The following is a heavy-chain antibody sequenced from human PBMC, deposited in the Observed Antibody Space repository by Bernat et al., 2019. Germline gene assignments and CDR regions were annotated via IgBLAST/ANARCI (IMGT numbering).Heavy chain of an antibody. J-gene: IGHJ5*02. CDR3: AAVRWRVLVDP. Sequence: QMQLVQSGPEVKKPGTSVKVSYKASGFTFTSSAVQWVRQARGQRLEWIGWIVVGSGNTNYAQKFQERVTITRDMSTSTAYMELSSLRSEDTAVYYCAAVRWRVLVDPWGQGTLVTVSS. V-gene: IGHV1-58*01. CDR2: IVVGSGNT. CDR1: GFTFTSSA. D-gene: IGHD2-8*02.